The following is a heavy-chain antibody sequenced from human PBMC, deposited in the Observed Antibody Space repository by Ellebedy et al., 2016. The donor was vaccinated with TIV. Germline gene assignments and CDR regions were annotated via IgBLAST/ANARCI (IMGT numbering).Heavy chain of an antibody. J-gene: IGHJ4*02. CDR1: GYSFTSYW. D-gene: IGHD2-21*02. CDR3: ARLNVVTVDY. CDR2: IDPSDSYT. V-gene: IGHV5-10-1*01. Sequence: GESLKISCKGSGYSFTSYWIGWVRQMPGKGLEWMGRIDPSDSYTNYSPSFQGHVTISADKSISTAYLQWTSLKASDTAMYYCARLNVVTVDYWGQGTLVTVSS.